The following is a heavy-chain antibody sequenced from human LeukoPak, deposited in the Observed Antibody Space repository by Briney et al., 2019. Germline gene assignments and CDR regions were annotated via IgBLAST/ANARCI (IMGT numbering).Heavy chain of an antibody. CDR1: GYTFTSYG. CDR2: ISAYNGNT. V-gene: IGHV1-18*01. Sequence: GASVKVSCKASGYTFTSYGISWVRQAPGQGLEWMGWISAYNGNTNYAQKLQGRVTMTTDTSTSTAYMELRSLRSDDTAVYYCARDWDTAMAIHCYGMDVWGQGTTVTVSS. D-gene: IGHD5-18*01. J-gene: IGHJ6*02. CDR3: ARDWDTAMAIHCYGMDV.